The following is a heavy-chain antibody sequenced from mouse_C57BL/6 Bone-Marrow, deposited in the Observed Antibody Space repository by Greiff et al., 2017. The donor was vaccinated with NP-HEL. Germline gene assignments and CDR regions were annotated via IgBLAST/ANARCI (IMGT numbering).Heavy chain of an antibody. Sequence: EVQLQQSGPGLVKPSPSLSLSCSVTGYSITSGYYWNWIRQFPGNKLEWMGYISYDGSNNYNPTLKNRIPFTRDTSTTPFFLKLNSLTTEDTATYYCARGGDYDYDGGNFDYWGQGTTLTVSS. V-gene: IGHV3-6*01. CDR1: GYSITSGYY. J-gene: IGHJ2*01. D-gene: IGHD2-4*01. CDR2: ISYDGSN. CDR3: ARGGDYDYDGGNFDY.